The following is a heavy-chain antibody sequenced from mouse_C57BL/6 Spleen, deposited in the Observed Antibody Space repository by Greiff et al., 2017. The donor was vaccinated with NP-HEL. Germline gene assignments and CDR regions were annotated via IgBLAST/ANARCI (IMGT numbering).Heavy chain of an antibody. CDR1: GYTFTSYW. CDR3: ARRGDYDAPFDY. J-gene: IGHJ2*01. D-gene: IGHD2-4*01. CDR2: IDPSDSYT. Sequence: QVQLQQPGAELVMPGASVKLSCKASGYTFTSYWMHWVKQRPGQGLEWIGEIDPSDSYTNYNQKFKGKSTLTVDKSSITAYMQLSSLTSEDSAVYYCARRGDYDAPFDYWGQGTTLTVSS. V-gene: IGHV1-69*01.